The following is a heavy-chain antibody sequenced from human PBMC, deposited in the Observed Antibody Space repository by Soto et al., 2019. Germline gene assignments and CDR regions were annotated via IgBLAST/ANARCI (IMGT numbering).Heavy chain of an antibody. CDR2: IRFDGSNK. CDR1: GFTFSSYA. Sequence: GGSLRLSCAASGFTFSSYAMHWVRQAPGKGLEWVAVIRFDGSNKYYADSVKGRFTISRDNSKNTLYLQMNTLGAEDTAVYYCARDGIGGTVFRGYLDYWGRGTVVTVSS. D-gene: IGHD1-7*01. V-gene: IGHV3-30*04. CDR3: ARDGIGGTVFRGYLDY. J-gene: IGHJ4*02.